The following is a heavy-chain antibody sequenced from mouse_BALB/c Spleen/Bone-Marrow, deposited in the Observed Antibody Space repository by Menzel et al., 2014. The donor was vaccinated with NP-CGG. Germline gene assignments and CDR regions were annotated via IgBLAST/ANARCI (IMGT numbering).Heavy chain of an antibody. CDR2: ISYSGST. Sequence: EVKLVESGPGLVKPSQSLSLTCTVTGYSITSDYAWNWIRQFPGNKLEWMGYISYSGSTSYNPSLKSRISITRDTSKNQFFQQLNSVTTEDTATYYCARGGYDDAVDYWGQGTSVTVSS. V-gene: IGHV3-2*02. CDR3: ARGGYDDAVDY. CDR1: GYSITSDYA. D-gene: IGHD2-14*01. J-gene: IGHJ4*01.